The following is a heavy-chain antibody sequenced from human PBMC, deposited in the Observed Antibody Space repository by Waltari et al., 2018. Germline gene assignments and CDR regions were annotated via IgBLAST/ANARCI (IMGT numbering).Heavy chain of an antibody. V-gene: IGHV3-21*06. CDR1: GFTFSRYS. Sequence: EVQLVESGGGLVKPGGSLRLSWAASGFTFSRYSLTWGRQAPGGGLEWVASISSSTGYLYYADSVKGRFTISRDNSKNTLYLQMNSLRADDTAVYYCARLYSSSWHGDWGQGTLVTVSS. D-gene: IGHD6-13*01. CDR3: ARLYSSSWHGD. CDR2: ISSSTGYL. J-gene: IGHJ4*02.